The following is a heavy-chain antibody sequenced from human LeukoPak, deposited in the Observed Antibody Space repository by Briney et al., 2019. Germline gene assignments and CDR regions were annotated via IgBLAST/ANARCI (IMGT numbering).Heavy chain of an antibody. Sequence: RSGGSLGLSCAASGFTFSNAWMSWVRQAPGKGLEWVGRIKSKTDGGTTDYTAPVKGRFTISRDDSKNTLYLQMNSLKTVDTAVYYCTTGPFDYYGSASYLANGMDVWGQGTTFTVSS. CDR2: IKSKTDGGTT. V-gene: IGHV3-15*01. J-gene: IGHJ6*02. CDR3: TTGPFDYYGSASYLANGMDV. D-gene: IGHD3-10*01. CDR1: GFTFSNAW.